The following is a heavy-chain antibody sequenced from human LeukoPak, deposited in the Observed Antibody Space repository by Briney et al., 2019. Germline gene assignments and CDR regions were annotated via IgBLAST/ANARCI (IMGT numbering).Heavy chain of an antibody. Sequence: KSSDTLSLTCTVSGGSISSYYGSWIRQPPGKALEWIAYIFYSGSTNYSPSLKSRVTISIDTSKNQFSLKLSSVTAADTAVYYCASGLFSVGSGFDYWGQGTLVTVSS. V-gene: IGHV4-59*07. CDR3: ASGLFSVGSGFDY. CDR2: IFYSGST. J-gene: IGHJ4*02. CDR1: GGSISSYY. D-gene: IGHD4-23*01.